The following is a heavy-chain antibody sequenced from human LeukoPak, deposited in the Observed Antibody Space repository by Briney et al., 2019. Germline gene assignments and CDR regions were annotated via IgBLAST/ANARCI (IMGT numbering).Heavy chain of an antibody. J-gene: IGHJ4*02. D-gene: IGHD2-2*01. CDR3: ARDEGYCSSTSCPGHY. Sequence: SVKVSCKASGGTVTSYGISWVRQAPGQGLEGRGGIIPIFGKADYAQKFQGRVTIIADKSTTTAYLELSSLSSEDTAVYYCARDEGYCSSTSCPGHYWGQGTLVTVSS. CDR1: GGTVTSYG. CDR2: IIPIFGKA. V-gene: IGHV1-69*06.